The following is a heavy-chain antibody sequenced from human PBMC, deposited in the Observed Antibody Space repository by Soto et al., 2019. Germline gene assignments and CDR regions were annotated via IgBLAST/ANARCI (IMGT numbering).Heavy chain of an antibody. Sequence: SVKDSCKASGYSFTTYAMHWVRQAPVQRLEWMGWINGGNGNTKYSQKFQDRVTITRDTSASIAYMELSSLRSEDTAVYYCARGKGMEENYYYYGMDVWGQGTTVTVSS. J-gene: IGHJ6*02. D-gene: IGHD1-1*01. CDR3: ARGKGMEENYYYYGMDV. V-gene: IGHV1-3*01. CDR1: GYSFTTYA. CDR2: INGGNGNT.